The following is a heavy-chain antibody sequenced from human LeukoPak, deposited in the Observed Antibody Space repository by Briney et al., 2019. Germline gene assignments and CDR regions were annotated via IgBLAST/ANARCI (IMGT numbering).Heavy chain of an antibody. J-gene: IGHJ1*01. CDR3: ARDYCGSTSCYVHH. CDR1: GGSISSYY. Sequence: SETLSLTCTVSGGSISSYYWSWIRQPPGKGLEWIGYIYFSGSTNYNPSLKSRVTISLDTSKNQFSLKLSSVTAADTAVYYCARDYCGSTSCYVHHWGQGTLVTVSS. CDR2: IYFSGST. D-gene: IGHD2-2*01. V-gene: IGHV4-59*01.